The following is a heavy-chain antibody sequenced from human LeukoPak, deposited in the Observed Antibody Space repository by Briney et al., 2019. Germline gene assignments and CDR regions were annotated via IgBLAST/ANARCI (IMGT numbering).Heavy chain of an antibody. J-gene: IGHJ4*02. CDR1: GFTFSSYD. CDR3: ATLASGYSSPFDY. Sequence: GGSLRLSCAASGFTFSSYDMSWVRQAPGKGLEWVSFIRSDGGSTLYADSVKGRFTVSRDNSKNTLYAEMTSLRAEDTAVYYCATLASGYSSPFDYWGQGTLVTVSS. CDR2: IRSDGGST. V-gene: IGHV3-23*01. D-gene: IGHD6-13*01.